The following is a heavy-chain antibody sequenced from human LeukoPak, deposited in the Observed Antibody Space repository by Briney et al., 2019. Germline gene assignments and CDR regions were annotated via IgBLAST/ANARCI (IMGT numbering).Heavy chain of an antibody. D-gene: IGHD3-22*01. CDR2: ISGTGGST. CDR3: ARAAYDNSGYLTL. CDR1: GFTFSSYA. V-gene: IGHV3-23*01. J-gene: IGHJ4*02. Sequence: GGSLRLSCAASGFTFSSYAMTWVRQSPGKGLEWVSIISGTGGSTYYADSVKGRFTISRDNSESTLFLQMNSLRAEDTAVYYCARAAYDNSGYLTLWGQGTLVTVSS.